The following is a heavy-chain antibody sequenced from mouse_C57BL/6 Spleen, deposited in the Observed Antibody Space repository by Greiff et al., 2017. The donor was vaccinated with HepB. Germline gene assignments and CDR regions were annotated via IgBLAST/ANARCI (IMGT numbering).Heavy chain of an antibody. CDR2: ISAGGSYT. Sequence: EVKLVESGGGLVKPGGSLKLSCAASGFTFSSYAMSWVRQTPEKRLEWVATISAGGSYTYYPDNVKGRFTISRDNGKNNLYLQMSQLKSEDTAMYYSARELVSTFDFWGKGTTLTVSS. CDR3: ARELVSTFDF. D-gene: IGHD2-13*01. V-gene: IGHV5-4*01. J-gene: IGHJ2*01. CDR1: GFTFSSYA.